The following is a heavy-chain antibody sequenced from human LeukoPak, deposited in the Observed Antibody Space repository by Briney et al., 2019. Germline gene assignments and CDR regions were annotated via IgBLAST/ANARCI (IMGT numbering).Heavy chain of an antibody. J-gene: IGHJ5*02. Sequence: GGSLRLSCVASRFIFSSYGMHWVRQAPGKGLEWVAVISYDGSNKYYADSVKGRFTISRDSSKNILYLQMNSLRAEDTAVYYCARGPCTNGVCVFDPWGQGTLVTVSS. CDR3: ARGPCTNGVCVFDP. V-gene: IGHV3-30*03. CDR1: RFIFSSYG. CDR2: ISYDGSNK. D-gene: IGHD2-8*01.